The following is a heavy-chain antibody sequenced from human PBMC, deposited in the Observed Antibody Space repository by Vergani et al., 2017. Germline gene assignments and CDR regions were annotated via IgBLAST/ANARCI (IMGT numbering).Heavy chain of an antibody. CDR3: ARVTPDYYDSSGYPSNWFDP. CDR1: GYTFTSYA. D-gene: IGHD3-22*01. J-gene: IGHJ5*02. CDR2: IIPIFGTA. Sequence: QVQLVQSGAEVKKPGSSVKVSCKASGYTFTSYAISWVRQAPGQGLEWMGRIIPIFGTANYAQKFQGRVTITRDTSASTAYMELSSLRSEDTAVYYCARVTPDYYDSSGYPSNWFDPWGQGTLVTVSS. V-gene: IGHV1-69*06.